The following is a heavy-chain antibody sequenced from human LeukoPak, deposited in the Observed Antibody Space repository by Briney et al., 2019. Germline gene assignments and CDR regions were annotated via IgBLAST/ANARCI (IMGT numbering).Heavy chain of an antibody. V-gene: IGHV6-1*01. Sequence: SQTLSLTCAISGDSVSSNSAAWNWIRQSPPRGLEWLGRTYYRSKWYNDYAVSVKSRITINPDTSKNQFSLQLNSVTPEDTAVYYCARDPIAVAGWRYYYGMDVWGQGTTVTVSS. CDR2: TYYRSKWYN. CDR3: ARDPIAVAGWRYYYGMDV. J-gene: IGHJ6*02. D-gene: IGHD6-19*01. CDR1: GDSVSSNSAA.